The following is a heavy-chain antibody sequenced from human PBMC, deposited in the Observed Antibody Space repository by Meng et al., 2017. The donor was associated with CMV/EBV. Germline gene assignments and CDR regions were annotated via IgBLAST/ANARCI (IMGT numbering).Heavy chain of an antibody. V-gene: IGHV3-48*04. CDR2: ISNSGSAK. Sequence: GGSLRLSCAASGFTFSSYTMNWVRQAPGKGLEWVSYISNSGSAKYYADSLRGRFTISRDNAKNSLYLQMNSLRAEDTAVYYCARASSGSYYLNWFDPWGQGTLVTVSS. J-gene: IGHJ5*02. D-gene: IGHD1-26*01. CDR3: ARASSGSYYLNWFDP. CDR1: GFTFSSYT.